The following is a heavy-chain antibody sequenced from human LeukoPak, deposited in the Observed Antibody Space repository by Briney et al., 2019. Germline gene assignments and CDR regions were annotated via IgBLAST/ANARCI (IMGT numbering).Heavy chain of an antibody. CDR3: AKDIRAVAGKGSFDY. V-gene: IGHV3-9*01. J-gene: IGHJ4*02. Sequence: GGSLRLSCAASGFTFDDYAMHWVRQAPGKGLEWVSGISWNSGSTGYADSVKGRFTISRDNAKNSLYLQMNSLRAEDTALYYCAKDIRAVAGKGSFDYWGQGTLVTVSS. D-gene: IGHD6-19*01. CDR2: ISWNSGST. CDR1: GFTFDDYA.